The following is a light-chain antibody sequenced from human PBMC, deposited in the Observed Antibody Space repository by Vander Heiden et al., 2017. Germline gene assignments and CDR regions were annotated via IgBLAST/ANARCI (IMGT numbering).Light chain of an antibody. CDR3: QQLNSYPNT. V-gene: IGKV1-9*01. J-gene: IGKJ4*01. CDR2: AAS. CDR1: QGISSY. Sequence: IQLTQSPSSLSASVGDRVTITCRASQGISSYLAWYQQKPGIAPKLLIYAASTLQSGFPSRFSGSGSGTDFTLTISSLQPEDFATYFCQQLNSYPNTFGGGTKVEIK.